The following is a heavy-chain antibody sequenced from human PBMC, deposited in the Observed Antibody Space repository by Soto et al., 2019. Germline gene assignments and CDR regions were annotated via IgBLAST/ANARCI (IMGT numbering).Heavy chain of an antibody. J-gene: IGHJ1*01. Sequence: QVQLVQSGAEVKKPGASVKVSCKASGYTFTSYGISWVRQAPGQGLEWMGWISAYNGNTNYAQKLQGRVTMTADTSPSTSDMELRSLRSDDTAVYCCAGRDASWRFQHWGQGTLFTVAS. V-gene: IGHV1-18*01. CDR1: GYTFTSYG. CDR2: ISAYNGNT. D-gene: IGHD2-8*01. CDR3: AGRDASWRFQH.